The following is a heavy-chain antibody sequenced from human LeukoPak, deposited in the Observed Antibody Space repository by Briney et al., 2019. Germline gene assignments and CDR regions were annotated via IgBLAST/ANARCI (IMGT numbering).Heavy chain of an antibody. Sequence: SETLSLTCAVYGGSFSGYYWSWIRQPPGKGLEWIGEINHSGSTNYNPSLKSRVTISVDTSKNQFSLKLNSVTAADTAVYYCAKILGSGVWYGFDIWGQGTMVTVSS. CDR2: INHSGST. CDR3: AKILGSGVWYGFDI. J-gene: IGHJ3*02. CDR1: GGSFSGYY. V-gene: IGHV4-34*01. D-gene: IGHD2-21*01.